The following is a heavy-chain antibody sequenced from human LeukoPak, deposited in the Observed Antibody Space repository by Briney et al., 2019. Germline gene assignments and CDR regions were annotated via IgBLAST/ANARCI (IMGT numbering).Heavy chain of an antibody. J-gene: IGHJ5*02. D-gene: IGHD6-19*01. CDR3: ATAHSSGWSNWFDP. CDR2: FDPEDGET. CDR1: GYTLTELS. V-gene: IGHV1-24*01. Sequence: GASVKVSCKVSGYTLTELSMHWVRQAPGKGLEWMGGFDPEDGETIYAQKFQGRVTMTEDTSTDTAHMELSSLRSEDTAVYYCATAHSSGWSNWFDPWGQGTLVTVSS.